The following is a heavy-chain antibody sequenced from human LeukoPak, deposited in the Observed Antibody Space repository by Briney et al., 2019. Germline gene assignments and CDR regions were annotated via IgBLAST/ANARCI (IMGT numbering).Heavy chain of an antibody. Sequence: GGSLRLSCAASGFTFDDHGMHWVRQAPGKGLEWVSDISWSSGIIGYADSVKGRFTISRDNAKNSLYLQMDSLRAEDTALYYCAKDTGRPTDAITMEDNAFDIWGQGTMVTVSS. CDR1: GFTFDDHG. D-gene: IGHD3-3*01. J-gene: IGHJ3*02. V-gene: IGHV3-9*01. CDR3: AKDTGRPTDAITMEDNAFDI. CDR2: ISWSSGII.